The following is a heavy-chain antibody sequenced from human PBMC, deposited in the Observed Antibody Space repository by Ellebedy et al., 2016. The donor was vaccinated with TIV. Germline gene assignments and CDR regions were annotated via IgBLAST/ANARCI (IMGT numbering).Heavy chain of an antibody. CDR2: IIPIFGTA. CDR3: ARDRAAIVGAQGAFDI. V-gene: IGHV1-69*05. CDR1: GGTFSSYA. D-gene: IGHD1-26*01. J-gene: IGHJ3*02. Sequence: SVKVSCXASGGTFSSYAISWVRQAPGQGLEWMGGIIPIFGTANYAQKLQGRVTMTTDTSTSTAYMELRSLRSDDTAVYYCARDRAAIVGAQGAFDIWGQGTMVTVSS.